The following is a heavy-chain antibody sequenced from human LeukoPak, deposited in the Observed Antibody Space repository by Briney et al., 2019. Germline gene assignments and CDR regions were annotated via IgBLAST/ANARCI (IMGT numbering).Heavy chain of an antibody. Sequence: SETLSLTCTLSGGSISSYYWSCIPQSPGKGLEWIGYIYYSGIPYYNPSLKSRVTISVDTSKNQFSLKLSSVTAADTAVYYCARDVGDCSSTSCSRYYYYGMDVWGQGTTVAVSS. CDR3: ARDVGDCSSTSCSRYYYYGMDV. J-gene: IGHJ6*02. D-gene: IGHD2-2*01. CDR2: IYYSGIP. CDR1: GGSISSYY. V-gene: IGHV4-59*01.